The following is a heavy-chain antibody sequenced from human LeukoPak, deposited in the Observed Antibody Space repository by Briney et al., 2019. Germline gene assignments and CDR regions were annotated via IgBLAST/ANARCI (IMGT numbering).Heavy chain of an antibody. CDR2: MNPADSDT. CDR3: VRSVAAAVWGV. V-gene: IGHV5-51*01. J-gene: IGHJ3*01. D-gene: IGHD6-13*01. Sequence: GESLKISCKGSGYSFTSYWIGWVRRMPGKGLEWMGIMNPADSDTRYNPSFQGQVTISADKSISTAYVQWSSLKASDTAMYYCVRSVAAAVWGVWGQGTMVTVSS. CDR1: GYSFTSYW.